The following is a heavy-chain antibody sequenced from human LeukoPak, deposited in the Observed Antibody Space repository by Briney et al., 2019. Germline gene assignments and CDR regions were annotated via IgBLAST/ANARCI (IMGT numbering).Heavy chain of an antibody. Sequence: TGGSLRLSCAASGFTLGSYAMHWVRQAPGKGLEWVSGISGSGDNTYYADSVKGRFTISRDNSKNTLYVQVNSLGTEDTAAYYCAKGSYYDSSGSFYFDYWGQGTLVTVSS. J-gene: IGHJ4*02. V-gene: IGHV3-23*01. CDR1: GFTLGSYA. CDR2: ISGSGDNT. D-gene: IGHD3-22*01. CDR3: AKGSYYDSSGSFYFDY.